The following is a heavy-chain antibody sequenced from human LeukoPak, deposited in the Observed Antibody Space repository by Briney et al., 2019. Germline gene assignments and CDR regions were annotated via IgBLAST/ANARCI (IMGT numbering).Heavy chain of an antibody. CDR2: ITSDSAYI. CDR1: GFTFSTYA. CDR3: ARYGVSGSTSYIDY. D-gene: IGHD2-2*01. Sequence: GGSLRLSCAASGFTFSTYALNWVRQAPGEGLEWVSTITSDSAYIYYADSVKGRFTISRDNAKNSLYLQMNSLRAEDTAVYYCARYGVSGSTSYIDYWGQGALVTVSS. J-gene: IGHJ4*02. V-gene: IGHV3-21*01.